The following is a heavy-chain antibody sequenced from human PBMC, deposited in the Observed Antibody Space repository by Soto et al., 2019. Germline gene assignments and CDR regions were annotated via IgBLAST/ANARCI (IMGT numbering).Heavy chain of an antibody. J-gene: IGHJ5*02. CDR1: GFSLSTSGMR. CDR2: IDWDDDK. CDR3: ARIRGSGWYSGFWFDP. Sequence: TLVNPTQTLTLTCTFSGFSLSTSGMRVSWIRQPPGKALEWLARIDWDDDKFYSTSLKTRLTISKDTSKNQVVLTMTNMDPVDTATYYCARIRGSGWYSGFWFDPWGQGTLVTVSS. D-gene: IGHD6-19*01. V-gene: IGHV2-70*04.